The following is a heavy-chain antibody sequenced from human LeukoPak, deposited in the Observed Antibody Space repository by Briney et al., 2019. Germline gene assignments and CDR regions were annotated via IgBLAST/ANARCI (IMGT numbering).Heavy chain of an antibody. CDR1: GYNFTSYW. J-gene: IGHJ4*02. Sequence: GESLKISCKGSGYNFTSYWISWGRQVPGKGLEWMGRIDPSDSYTNYSPSFQGHVTISADKSISTAYLQWSSLKASDTAVYYCARLAHYGDYFDYWGQGTLVTVSS. V-gene: IGHV5-10-1*01. D-gene: IGHD4-17*01. CDR2: IDPSDSYT. CDR3: ARLAHYGDYFDY.